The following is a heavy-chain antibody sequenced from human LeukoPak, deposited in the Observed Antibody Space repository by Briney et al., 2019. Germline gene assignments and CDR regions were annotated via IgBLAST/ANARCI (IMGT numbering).Heavy chain of an antibody. CDR2: IGPHSTFT. CDR1: GFTFTDHD. D-gene: IGHD2/OR15-2a*01. J-gene: IGHJ4*02. V-gene: IGHV1-2*02. CDR3: VREGEGPLSKDFDY. Sequence: ASVKVSCKSSGFTFTDHDINWVRQGPGQGLEWMGYIGPHSTFTSSPQEFQGGVTMTRDASTSTAYMELTRLTSDDTAVYYCVREGEGPLSKDFDYWGQGTLVTVSS.